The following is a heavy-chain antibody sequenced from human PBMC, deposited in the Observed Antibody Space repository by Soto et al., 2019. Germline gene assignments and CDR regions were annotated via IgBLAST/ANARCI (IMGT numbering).Heavy chain of an antibody. CDR3: ARDGSISWTCDY. Sequence: QVQMVQSGAEVKKPGASVKVSCKASGYTFTNFGISWVRQAPGQGLEWMGWISPYNGNTHYAQKFQGGVTVTTDTSTSTAYMEVGSLRSDDTAVYYCARDGSISWTCDYWGQGTLVTVSS. CDR2: ISPYNGNT. V-gene: IGHV1-18*04. J-gene: IGHJ4*02. CDR1: GYTFTNFG. D-gene: IGHD6-13*01.